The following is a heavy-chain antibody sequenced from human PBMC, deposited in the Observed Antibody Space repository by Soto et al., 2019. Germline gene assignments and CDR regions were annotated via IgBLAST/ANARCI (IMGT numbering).Heavy chain of an antibody. J-gene: IGHJ4*02. CDR1: GYTFTGYY. V-gene: IGHV1-2*02. D-gene: IGHD6-6*01. Sequence: ASVKVSCKASGYTFTGYYMHWVRQAPGQGLEWMGWINPNSGGTNYAQKFQGRVTMTRDTSISTAYMELSRLRSDDTAVYYCARDDTYSSSSTAFDYWGQGTLVTVSS. CDR3: ARDDTYSSSSTAFDY. CDR2: INPNSGGT.